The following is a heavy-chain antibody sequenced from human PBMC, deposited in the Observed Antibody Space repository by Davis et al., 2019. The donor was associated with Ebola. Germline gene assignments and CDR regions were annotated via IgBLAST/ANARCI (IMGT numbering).Heavy chain of an antibody. CDR1: GGSISSYY. V-gene: IGHV4-39*01. D-gene: IGHD6-13*01. CDR2: IYYSGST. CDR3: ARHNIAAGDFGMDV. Sequence: MPSETLSLTCTVSGGSISSYYWGWIRQPPGKGLEWIGSIYYSGSTYYNPSLKSRVTISVDTSKNQFSLKLSSVTAADTAVYYCARHNIAAGDFGMDVWGKGTTVTVSS. J-gene: IGHJ6*04.